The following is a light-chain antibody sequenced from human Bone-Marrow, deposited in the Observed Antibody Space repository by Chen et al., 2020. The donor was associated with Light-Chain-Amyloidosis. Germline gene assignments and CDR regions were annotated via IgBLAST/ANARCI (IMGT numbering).Light chain of an antibody. V-gene: IGLV3-27*01. CDR2: KDT. CDR3: YSATDDRLGV. J-gene: IGLJ3*02. CDR1: LLAKNY. Sequence: SYELTQPSSVSVSPGQTAKITCSGDLLAKNYVRWLQQKPGQAPVLVLYKDTERPSGIPGRFSGASAESTATLPVSGAQLDDAADYHSYSATDDRLGVFGGGTRLTVL.